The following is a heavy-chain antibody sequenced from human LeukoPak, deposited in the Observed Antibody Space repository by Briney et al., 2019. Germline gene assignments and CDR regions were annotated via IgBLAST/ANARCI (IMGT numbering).Heavy chain of an antibody. J-gene: IGHJ4*02. Sequence: GGSLRLSCAASAFTFSDHSMHWVRQAPGKGLEWVAAIAYDASNKYYADSVKGRFTISRDNSKNTLYLQLSSLRIEDTAVYYCARVGGGNYHPLDYWGQGTLVTVSS. V-gene: IGHV3-30-3*01. CDR3: ARVGGGNYHPLDY. D-gene: IGHD1-26*01. CDR2: IAYDASNK. CDR1: AFTFSDHS.